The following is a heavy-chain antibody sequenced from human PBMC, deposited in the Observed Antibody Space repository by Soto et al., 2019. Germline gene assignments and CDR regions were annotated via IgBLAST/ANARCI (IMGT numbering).Heavy chain of an antibody. D-gene: IGHD1-26*01. V-gene: IGHV1-69*01. CDR1: GATLSSYS. Sequence: QVQLVQSGAEVKKPGSSVKVSCKAPGATLSSYSINWVRQAPGQGLEWMGEIIPIFGTANYAQKFQGRVTITADESTSTAYMELSSLRSEDTAVYYCARDGGRHSGGIDYWGQGTLVTVSS. CDR2: IIPIFGTA. J-gene: IGHJ4*02. CDR3: ARDGGRHSGGIDY.